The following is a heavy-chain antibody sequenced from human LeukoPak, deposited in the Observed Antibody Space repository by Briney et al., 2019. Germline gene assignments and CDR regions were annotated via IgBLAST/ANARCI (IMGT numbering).Heavy chain of an antibody. CDR2: ISDDGSNK. V-gene: IGHV3-30*04. D-gene: IGHD1-1*01. CDR3: ARPRLAYYYYGMDV. J-gene: IGHJ6*04. CDR1: GFTLSTYP. Sequence: PGGSLRLSCAASGFTLSTYPMHWVRQAPGKGLEWVAVISDDGSNKYYADSVKGRFTISRDNSKNTLYLQMNSLRAEDTAVYYCARPRLAYYYYGMDVWGKGTTVTVSS.